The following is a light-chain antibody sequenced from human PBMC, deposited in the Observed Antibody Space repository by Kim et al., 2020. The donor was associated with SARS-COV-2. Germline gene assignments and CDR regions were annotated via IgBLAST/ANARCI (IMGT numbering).Light chain of an antibody. CDR1: GSNIGNNY. V-gene: IGLV1-51*01. J-gene: IGLJ2*01. CDR3: GAWDSSLDALV. CDR2: DNN. Sequence: GQKVPISCSGSGSNIGNNYVSWYQQLPGTAPNLLIYDNNERPSGIPDRFSGSKSGTSATLGITGLQTGDEADYYCGAWDSSLDALVFGGGTQLTVL.